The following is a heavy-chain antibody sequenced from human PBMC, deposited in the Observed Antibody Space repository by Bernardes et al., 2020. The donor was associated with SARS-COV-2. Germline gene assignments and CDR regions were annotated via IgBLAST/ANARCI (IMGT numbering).Heavy chain of an antibody. CDR2: INYSGST. CDR3: GRAVWGIWYFDL. CDR1: GGSLSGYY. J-gene: IGHJ2*01. V-gene: IGHV4-34*01. Sequence: SETLSLTCAVYGGSLSGYYWNWIRQPPGKGLEWIGEINYSGSTNYNPSLKSRVTISIDTSKNQLSLKLSSVTAADTAVYYCGRAVWGIWYFDLWGRGTLVT. D-gene: IGHD3-16*01.